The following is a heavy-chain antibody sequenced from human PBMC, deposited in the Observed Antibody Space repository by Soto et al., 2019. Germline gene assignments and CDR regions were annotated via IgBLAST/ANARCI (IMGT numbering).Heavy chain of an antibody. CDR3: ARGSMRWGMDV. D-gene: IGHD2-15*01. CDR1: GGSFSGYY. J-gene: IGHJ6*02. Sequence: SETLSLTCAVYGGSFSGYYWSWIRQPPGKGLEWIGEINHSGSTNYNPSLKSRVTISVDTSKNQFSLKLSSVTAADTAVYYCARGSMRWGMDVWGQGTTVTV. CDR2: INHSGST. V-gene: IGHV4-34*01.